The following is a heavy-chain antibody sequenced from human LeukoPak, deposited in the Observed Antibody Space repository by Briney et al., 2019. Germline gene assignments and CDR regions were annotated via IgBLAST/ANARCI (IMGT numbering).Heavy chain of an antibody. CDR1: GYTFTSYG. V-gene: IGHV1-18*04. Sequence: ASVKVSCKASGYTFTSYGISWVRQAPGQGLEWMGWISAYNGNTNYAQKLQGRVTMTTDTSTSTAYMELRSLRSDDTAVYYCARDRAYDILTGYSSLGYWGQGTLVTVSS. D-gene: IGHD3-9*01. CDR3: ARDRAYDILTGYSSLGY. CDR2: ISAYNGNT. J-gene: IGHJ4*02.